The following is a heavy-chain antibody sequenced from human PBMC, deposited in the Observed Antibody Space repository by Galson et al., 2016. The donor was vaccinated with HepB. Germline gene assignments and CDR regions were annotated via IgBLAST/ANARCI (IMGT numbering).Heavy chain of an antibody. CDR1: GFIFSSYG. CDR3: AKDLWADYDGSGRDTQKYGMDV. Sequence: SLRLSCAASGFIFSSYGMHWVCQAPGRGLEWMSGMSFDGTNKYYAGSVKGRFTISRDKSKNTLYMQMNNLRAEDTAVYYCAKDLWADYDGSGRDTQKYGMDVWGQGTTVIVSS. V-gene: IGHV3-30*18. J-gene: IGHJ6*02. D-gene: IGHD3-10*01. CDR2: MSFDGTNK.